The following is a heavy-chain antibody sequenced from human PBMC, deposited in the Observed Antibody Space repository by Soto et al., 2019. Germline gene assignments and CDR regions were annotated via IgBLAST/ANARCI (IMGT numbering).Heavy chain of an antibody. CDR3: AMLVVPAAIKDY. CDR2: INPNSGGT. V-gene: IGHV1-2*02. CDR1: GYTFTGYY. D-gene: IGHD2-2*01. Sequence: QVQLVQSGAEVKKPGASVKVSCKASGYTFTGYYMHWVRQAPGQGLEWMGWINPNSGGTNYAKKFQGRVTMTRDTSISTAYMELSRLRSDDTAVYYCAMLVVPAAIKDYWGQGNLVTVSS. J-gene: IGHJ4*02.